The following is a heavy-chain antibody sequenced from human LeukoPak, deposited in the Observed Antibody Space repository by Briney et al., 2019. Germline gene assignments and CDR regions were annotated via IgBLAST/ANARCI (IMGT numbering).Heavy chain of an antibody. V-gene: IGHV4-34*01. CDR3: ARGFLVVVPAAIGSYYFDY. CDR2: INHSGST. Sequence: SETLSLTRAVYGGSFSGYYWSWIRQPPGKGLEWIGEINHSGSTNYNPSLKSRVTISVDTSKNQFSLKLSSVTAADTAVYYCARGFLVVVPAAIGSYYFDYWGQGTLVTVSS. J-gene: IGHJ4*02. D-gene: IGHD2-2*01. CDR1: GGSFSGYY.